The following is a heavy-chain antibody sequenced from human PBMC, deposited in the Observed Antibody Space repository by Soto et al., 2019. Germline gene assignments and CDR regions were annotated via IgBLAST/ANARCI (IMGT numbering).Heavy chain of an antibody. D-gene: IGHD4-17*01. J-gene: IGHJ5*02. V-gene: IGHV3-30*18. CDR3: AKEGGDSPRGWFDP. Sequence: QVQLVESGGGVVQPGRSLRLSCAASGFTFSSYGMHGVRQAPGKGRGWVAVISYDGSNKYYADSVKGRFTISRDNSKNTLYLQMNSLRAEDTAVYYCAKEGGDSPRGWFDPWGQGTLVTVSS. CDR1: GFTFSSYG. CDR2: ISYDGSNK.